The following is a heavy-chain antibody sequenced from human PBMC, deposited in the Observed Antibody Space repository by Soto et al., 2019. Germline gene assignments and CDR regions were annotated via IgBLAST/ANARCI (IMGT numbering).Heavy chain of an antibody. J-gene: IGHJ6*02. V-gene: IGHV3-72*01. CDR2: IRNRANSYTT. Sequence: EVQLVESGGGLVQPGGSLRLSCAASGFTFSDHYMDWVRQAPGKGLEWVGRIRNRANSYTTEYAASVRGRFTISRDDSKNALYLQMNSLKIEDTAVYYCARARLLIRGAWIGYDMDVWGLGTTVTVSS. CDR3: ARARLLIRGAWIGYDMDV. D-gene: IGHD3-10*01. CDR1: GFTFSDHY.